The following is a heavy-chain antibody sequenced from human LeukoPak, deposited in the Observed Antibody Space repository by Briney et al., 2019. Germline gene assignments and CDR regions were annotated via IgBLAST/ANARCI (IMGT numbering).Heavy chain of an antibody. CDR3: XXXXXXXXXVPLPHAFDI. Sequence: WXGGVRQMPGKXLEXVXIIYPGDSDTRYTPSFQGQVTISADXXXSTAYLQWSSMKASDTAMYYCXXXXXXXXXVPLPHAFDIWGQGTMVTVSS. CDR2: IYPGDSDT. J-gene: IGHJ3*02. V-gene: IGHV5-51*01. D-gene: IGHD3-10*01. CDR1: W.